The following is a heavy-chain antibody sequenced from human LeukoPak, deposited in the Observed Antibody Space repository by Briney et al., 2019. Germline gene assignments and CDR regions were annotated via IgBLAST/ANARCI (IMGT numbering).Heavy chain of an antibody. Sequence: SETLSLTCAVYGGSFSGYYWSWIRQPPGKGLEWIGEINHSGSTNYNPSLKSRVTISVDTSKNQFSLKLSSVTAADTAVYYCARDVVGATTYFDYWGQGTLVTVSS. J-gene: IGHJ4*02. CDR2: INHSGST. CDR1: GGSFSGYY. D-gene: IGHD1-26*01. CDR3: ARDVVGATTYFDY. V-gene: IGHV4-34*01.